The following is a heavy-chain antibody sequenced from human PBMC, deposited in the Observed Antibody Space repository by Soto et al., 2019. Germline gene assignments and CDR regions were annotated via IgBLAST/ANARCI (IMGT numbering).Heavy chain of an antibody. J-gene: IGHJ4*02. CDR1: GGSISTSY. CDR2: IHDSGTT. D-gene: IGHD6-25*01. CDR3: ARGGCSGCLFGY. Sequence: QVQLQESGPGLVKPSETLSLSCTVPGGSISTSYWSWFRQPPGQGLEWIAFIHDSGTTNYNPPLEGRVTMSLDASKNQLSLELNSVTAAVTAMYCCARGGCSGCLFGYWGQGSLVTFST. V-gene: IGHV4-59*01.